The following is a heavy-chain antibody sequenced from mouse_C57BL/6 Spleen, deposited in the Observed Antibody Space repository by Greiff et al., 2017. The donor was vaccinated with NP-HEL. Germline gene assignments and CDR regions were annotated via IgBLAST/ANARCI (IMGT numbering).Heavy chain of an antibody. CDR2: IYPGSGST. CDR1: GYTFTSYW. D-gene: IGHD4-1*02. V-gene: IGHV1-55*01. CDR3: ARQLGGAWFAY. Sequence: QVQLQQPGAELVKPGASVKMSCKASGYTFTSYWITWVKQRPGQGLEWIGDIYPGSGSTNYNEKFKSKATLTADTSSSTAYMQLSSLTSEDSAVYYCARQLGGAWFAYWGQGTLVTVSA. J-gene: IGHJ3*01.